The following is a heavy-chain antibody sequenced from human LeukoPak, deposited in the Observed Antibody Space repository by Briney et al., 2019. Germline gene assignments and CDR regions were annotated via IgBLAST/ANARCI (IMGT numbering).Heavy chain of an antibody. CDR3: AREGRAAVYRFDY. CDR1: GGSFSGYY. D-gene: IGHD6-13*01. CDR2: INHSGST. Sequence: SETLSLTCAVYGGSFSGYYWSWIRQPPGKGLEWIGEINHSGSTNYNPSLKSRVTMSVDTSKNQFSLKLSSVTAADTAVYYCAREGRAAVYRFDYWGQGTLVTVSS. V-gene: IGHV4-34*01. J-gene: IGHJ4*02.